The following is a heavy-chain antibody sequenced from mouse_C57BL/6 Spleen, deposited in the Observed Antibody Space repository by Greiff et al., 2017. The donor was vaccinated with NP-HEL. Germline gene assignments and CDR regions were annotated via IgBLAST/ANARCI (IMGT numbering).Heavy chain of an antibody. Sequence: EVQRVESGGGLVKPGGSLKLSCAASGFTFSDYGMHWVRQAPEKGLEWVAYISSGSSTIYYADTVKGRFTISRDNAKNTLFLQMTSLRSEDTAMYYCARRTTVVENYAMDYWGQGTSVTVSS. CDR2: ISSGSSTI. CDR1: GFTFSDYG. V-gene: IGHV5-17*01. CDR3: ARRTTVVENYAMDY. D-gene: IGHD1-1*01. J-gene: IGHJ4*01.